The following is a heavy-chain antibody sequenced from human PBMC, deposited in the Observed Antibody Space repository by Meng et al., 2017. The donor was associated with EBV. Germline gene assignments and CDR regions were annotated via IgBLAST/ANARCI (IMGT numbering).Heavy chain of an antibody. J-gene: IGHJ5*02. Sequence: HLQLQESGPGLVKPSXTLPLTCTVSGGSISSSSYYWGWIRQPPGKGLEWIGSIYYSGSTYYNPSLKSRVTISVDTSKNQFSLKLSSVTAADTAVYYCARRGYSSSRTEFDPWGQGTLVTVSS. V-gene: IGHV4-39*07. CDR1: GGSISSSSYY. CDR2: IYYSGST. D-gene: IGHD6-13*01. CDR3: ARRGYSSSRTEFDP.